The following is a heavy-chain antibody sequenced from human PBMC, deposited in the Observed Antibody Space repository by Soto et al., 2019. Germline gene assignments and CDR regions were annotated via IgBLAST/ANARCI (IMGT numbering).Heavy chain of an antibody. CDR3: ARRLNLGSFDH. Sequence: SETLSLTCNVSGVSLTGYHWNWIRQPPGKTLEWIGFVYYSGSVSHNPSLKGRASISVDRSKNQFSLRLTSVTAADTAVYYCARRLNLGSFDHWGQGTLVTVSS. D-gene: IGHD3-10*01. V-gene: IGHV4-59*01. J-gene: IGHJ5*02. CDR1: GVSLTGYH. CDR2: VYYSGSV.